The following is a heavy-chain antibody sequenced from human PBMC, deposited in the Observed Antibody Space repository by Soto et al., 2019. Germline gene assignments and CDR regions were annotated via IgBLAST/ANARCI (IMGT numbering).Heavy chain of an antibody. CDR2: ISGSGGST. CDR3: AKLLGYSSNSVDY. D-gene: IGHD2-2*01. Sequence: EVQLLESGGGLVQPGGSLRLSCAASGFTFSSYAMSWVRQAPGKGLEWVSGISGSGGSTNYADSVKGRFTIARDNSKNMLNLQMNSMSAEDTAVYYCAKLLGYSSNSVDYWGQGTLVTVSS. CDR1: GFTFSSYA. V-gene: IGHV3-23*01. J-gene: IGHJ4*02.